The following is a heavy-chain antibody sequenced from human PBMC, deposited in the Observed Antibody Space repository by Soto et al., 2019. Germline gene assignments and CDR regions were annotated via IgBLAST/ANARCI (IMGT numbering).Heavy chain of an antibody. J-gene: IGHJ3*02. D-gene: IGHD6-13*01. Sequence: ASVKVSCTASGYTFTIYDINWVRQATGQGLEWMGWMNPNSGNTGYAQKFQGRVTMTRNTSISTAYMELSSLRSEDTAVYYCARVRSSWDNDAFDIWGQGTMVTVSS. CDR2: MNPNSGNT. CDR3: ARVRSSWDNDAFDI. CDR1: GYTFTIYD. V-gene: IGHV1-8*01.